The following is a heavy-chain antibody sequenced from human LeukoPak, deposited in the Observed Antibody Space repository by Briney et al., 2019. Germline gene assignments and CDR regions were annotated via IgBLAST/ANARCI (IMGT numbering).Heavy chain of an antibody. D-gene: IGHD3-3*01. CDR1: GFTFSSYW. J-gene: IGHJ4*02. CDR3: ARGDPYDPLDY. V-gene: IGHV3-74*01. Sequence: GGSLRLSCAASGFTFSSYWMHWVRQAPGKGLVWVSRINSDGSSTSYADSMKGRFTISRDNAKNTLYLQMNSLRAEDTAVYYCARGDPYDPLDYWGQGTLVTVSS. CDR2: INSDGSST.